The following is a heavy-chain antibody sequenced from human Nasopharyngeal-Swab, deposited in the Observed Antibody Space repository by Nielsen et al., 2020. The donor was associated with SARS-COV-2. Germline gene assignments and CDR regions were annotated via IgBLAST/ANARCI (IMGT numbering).Heavy chain of an antibody. D-gene: IGHD2-15*01. V-gene: IGHV3-73*01. J-gene: IGHJ4*02. Sequence: GESLKISCAASGFTFSSYAMSWVRQASGKGLEWVGRIRSKANSYATAYAASVKGRFTISRDDSKNTAYLQMNSLKTEDTAVYYCISGQRGFDYWGQGTLVTVSS. CDR3: ISGQRGFDY. CDR1: GFTFSSYA. CDR2: IRSKANSYAT.